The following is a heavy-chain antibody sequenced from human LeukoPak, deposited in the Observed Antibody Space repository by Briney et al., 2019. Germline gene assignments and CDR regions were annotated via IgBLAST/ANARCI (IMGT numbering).Heavy chain of an antibody. V-gene: IGHV3-30-3*01. D-gene: IGHD3-3*01. CDR1: GFIFSSYA. CDR3: ARCRDYDFWSGSAVDY. CDR2: ISYDGTNT. J-gene: IGHJ4*02. Sequence: GGSLRLSCAASGFIFSSYAMHWVRQAPGKGLEWVAVISYDGTNTDYADSVKGRFTISRDNSKNALYLQMNSLRAEDTAAYYCARCRDYDFWSGSAVDYWGQGTLVTVS.